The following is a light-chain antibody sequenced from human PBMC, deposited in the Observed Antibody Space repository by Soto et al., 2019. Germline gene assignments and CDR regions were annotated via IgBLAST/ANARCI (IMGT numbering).Light chain of an antibody. CDR1: QAISKY. J-gene: IGKJ2*01. Sequence: DIQMTQSPSSLSASLGDRVTITCQASQAISKYLHWYHQRPGKAPILVIYDASNLEAGAPSRFSGGGSGTSFTLTISSLQPGDIGTYFCQQYNNPRYTFGEGTKLDIK. CDR3: QQYNNPRYT. CDR2: DAS. V-gene: IGKV1-33*01.